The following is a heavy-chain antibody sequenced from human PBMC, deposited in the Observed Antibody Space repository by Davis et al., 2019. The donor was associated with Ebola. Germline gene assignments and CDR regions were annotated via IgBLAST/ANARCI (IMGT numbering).Heavy chain of an antibody. CDR3: ARSYYDFWSGYSSFDY. Sequence: ASVKVSCKASGYTFTSYYMHWVRQAPGQGLEWMGIINPSGGSTSYAQKFQGRVTITRDTSASTAYMELSSLRSEDTAVYYCARSYYDFWSGYSSFDYWGQGTLVTVSS. CDR2: INPSGGST. V-gene: IGHV1-46*01. D-gene: IGHD3-3*01. J-gene: IGHJ4*02. CDR1: GYTFTSYY.